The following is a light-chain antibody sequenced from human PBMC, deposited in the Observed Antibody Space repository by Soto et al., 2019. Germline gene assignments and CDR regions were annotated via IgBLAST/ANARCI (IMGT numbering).Light chain of an antibody. V-gene: IGKV3-20*01. CDR1: QSVRSNY. Sequence: EIVLTQSPGTLSLSPGERATLSCRTSQSVRSNYLAWYQQKPAQAPRLLIYDTSSTATGVPDRFSGSGSGTDFTLTINRLEPEDFAVYYCQEYGTSRTFGQGTKVEIK. CDR3: QEYGTSRT. J-gene: IGKJ1*01. CDR2: DTS.